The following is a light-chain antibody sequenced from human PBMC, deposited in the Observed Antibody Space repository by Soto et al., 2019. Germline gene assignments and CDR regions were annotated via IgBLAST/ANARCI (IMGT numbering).Light chain of an antibody. V-gene: IGKV3-15*01. CDR3: QQYNSWPQA. Sequence: EIVLTQSPATLSVSPGERATLSCRASQSVSSNLAWYHQKPGHAPSLLIYGASTRASGIPARFSGSGSGTELTLTISSLQSEDFAVYYGQQYNSWPQAFGQGTKVEIK. CDR1: QSVSSN. J-gene: IGKJ1*01. CDR2: GAS.